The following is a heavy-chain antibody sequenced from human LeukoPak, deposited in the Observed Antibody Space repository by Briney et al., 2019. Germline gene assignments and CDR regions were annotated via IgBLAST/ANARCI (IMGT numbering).Heavy chain of an antibody. Sequence: GGSLRLSCAASGFTFSDYYMSWIRQAPGKGLEWVSYISSSGSTIYYADSVKGRFTISRDNAKNSLYLQMNSLRAEDTAVYYCATPYYDFWSGYYKRGVRGADAFDIWGHGTMVTVSS. V-gene: IGHV3-11*04. CDR1: GFTFSDYY. D-gene: IGHD3-3*01. CDR2: ISSSGSTI. J-gene: IGHJ3*02. CDR3: ATPYYDFWSGYYKRGVRGADAFDI.